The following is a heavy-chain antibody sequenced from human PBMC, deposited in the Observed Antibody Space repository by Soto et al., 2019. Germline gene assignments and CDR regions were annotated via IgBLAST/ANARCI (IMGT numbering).Heavy chain of an antibody. CDR1: GGSISSYY. D-gene: IGHD4-17*01. CDR3: ARTYGDYVEWYYYYYMDV. CDR2: IYYSGST. Sequence: PSETLSLTCTVSGGSISSYYWSWIRQPPGKGLEWIGYIYYSGSTNYNPSLKSRVTISVDTSKNQFSLKLSSVTAADTAVYYCARTYGDYVEWYYYYYMDVWGEGTTVTVSS. V-gene: IGHV4-59*01. J-gene: IGHJ6*03.